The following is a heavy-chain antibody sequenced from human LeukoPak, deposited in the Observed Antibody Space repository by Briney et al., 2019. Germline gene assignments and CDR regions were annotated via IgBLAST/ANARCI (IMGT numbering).Heavy chain of an antibody. CDR3: AGYREYWDWHFDL. D-gene: IGHD2-8*02. CDR2: MYYSGST. CDR1: GGSISTYY. J-gene: IGHJ2*01. V-gene: IGHV4-59*01. Sequence: SETLSLSCTDSGGSISTYYWGWILQPPGNGLEWIGYMYYSGSTNYNPSLKSRVTISIDTSKNQFSLKLTSVTAADTAVYYCAGYREYWDWHFDLWGRGAPVTVSP.